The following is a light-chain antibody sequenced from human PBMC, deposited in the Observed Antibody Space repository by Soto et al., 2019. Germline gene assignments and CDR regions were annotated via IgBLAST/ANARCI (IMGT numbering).Light chain of an antibody. J-gene: IGLJ2*01. V-gene: IGLV2-14*01. CDR2: EVS. CDR1: SSDVGGYNY. CDR3: TSYRSSSTPVV. Sequence: QSVLTQPASVSASPGQSITISCTGTSSDVGGYNYVSWYQQHPGKAPKLMVYEVSNRPSGVSNRFSGSKSGNTASLTISGLQAEDEADYYCTSYRSSSTPVVFGGGTKVTVL.